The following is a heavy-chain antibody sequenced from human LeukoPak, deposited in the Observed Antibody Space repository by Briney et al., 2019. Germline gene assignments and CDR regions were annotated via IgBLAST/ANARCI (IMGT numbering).Heavy chain of an antibody. CDR1: GFTFSDYY. CDR2: IYSGGST. Sequence: GGSLRLSCAASGFTFSDYYMSWVRQAPGKGLEWVSVIYSGGSTYYADSVKGRFTISRDNSKNTLYLQMNSLRAEDTAVYYCASLVGATQFDYWGQGTLVTVSS. V-gene: IGHV3-53*01. J-gene: IGHJ4*02. CDR3: ASLVGATQFDY. D-gene: IGHD1-26*01.